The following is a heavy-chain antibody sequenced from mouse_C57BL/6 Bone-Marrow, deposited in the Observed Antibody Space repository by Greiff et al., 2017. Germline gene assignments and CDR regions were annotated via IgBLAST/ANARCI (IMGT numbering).Heavy chain of an antibody. D-gene: IGHD1-1*01. CDR3: ARDDGSRWYFDV. Sequence: VQLQQPGAELVKPGASVKMSCKASGYPFTSYWITWVKQRPGQGLEWIGDIYPGSGSTNYNEKFKSKATMTVDTSSSTAYMQHSSLTSEDSAVYYCARDDGSRWYFDVWGTGTTVTVSS. J-gene: IGHJ1*03. CDR2: IYPGSGST. V-gene: IGHV1-55*01. CDR1: GYPFTSYW.